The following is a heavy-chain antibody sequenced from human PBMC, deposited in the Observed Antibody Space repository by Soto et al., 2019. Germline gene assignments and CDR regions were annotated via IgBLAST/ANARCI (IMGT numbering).Heavy chain of an antibody. V-gene: IGHV3-21*01. CDR2: ISSSSSYI. D-gene: IGHD3-3*01. J-gene: IGHJ4*02. CDR3: AREIEMEREWMAFDY. Sequence: GSLRLSCAASGFTFSSYSMNWVRQAPGKGLEWVSSISSSSSYIYYADSVKGRFTISRDNAKNSLYLQMNSLRAEDTAVYYCAREIEMEREWMAFDYWGQGTLVTVSS. CDR1: GFTFSSYS.